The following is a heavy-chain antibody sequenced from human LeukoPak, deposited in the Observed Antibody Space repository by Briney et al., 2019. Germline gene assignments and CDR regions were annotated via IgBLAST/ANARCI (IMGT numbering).Heavy chain of an antibody. CDR2: ISSRGTIT. D-gene: IGHD6-13*01. V-gene: IGHV3-30*04. Sequence: PGGSLRLSCAASSFAFTSYSMHWVRQAPGKGLEWLAVISSRGTITYYADSVKGRVTISRDNSKNTLYLQMNSLRAEDTAVYYCARDGDIADAIYFDYWGQGTLVTVSS. CDR1: SFAFTSYS. J-gene: IGHJ4*02. CDR3: ARDGDIADAIYFDY.